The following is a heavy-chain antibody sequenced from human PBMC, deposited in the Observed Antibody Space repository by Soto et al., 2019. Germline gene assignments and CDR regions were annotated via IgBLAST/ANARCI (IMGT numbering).Heavy chain of an antibody. Sequence: GGSLRLSCAASGLTFSSYAMSWVRQAPGKGVEWVSAISGSGGSTYYADSVKGRFTISRDNSKNQFSLKLSSVTAADTAVYYCRREFDWNYGDYYYYYYMDVWGKGTTVTVSS. D-gene: IGHD1-7*01. CDR2: ISGSGGST. CDR3: RREFDWNYGDYYYYYYMDV. J-gene: IGHJ6*03. CDR1: GLTFSSYA. V-gene: IGHV3-23*01.